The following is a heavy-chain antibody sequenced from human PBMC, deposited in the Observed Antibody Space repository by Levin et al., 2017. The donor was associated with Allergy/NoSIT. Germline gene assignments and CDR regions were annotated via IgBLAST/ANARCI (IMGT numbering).Heavy chain of an antibody. D-gene: IGHD3-3*01. CDR2: INPSGGST. CDR1: AFTFSTYV. Sequence: LAGGSLRLSCAASAFTFSTYVMSWVRQAPGKGLEWVSSINPSGGSTYYADSVKGRFTISRDNSKNTLYLQMNSLRAEDTAVYYCAGPYDLWSGDPNYFDKWGQGTLVTVSS. V-gene: IGHV3-23*01. CDR3: AGPYDLWSGDPNYFDK. J-gene: IGHJ4*02.